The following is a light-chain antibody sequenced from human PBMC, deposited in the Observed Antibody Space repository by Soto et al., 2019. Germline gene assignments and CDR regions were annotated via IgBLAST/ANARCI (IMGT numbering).Light chain of an antibody. Sequence: DIQMTQSPSSLSASVGHRVTITCRASQSISTYLNWYQQKPGKAPKLLIYAASNLQSGVPSRFSGSGSGTEFTLTITSLQPEDFATYYCQQSDSTGFFGPGTKVDIK. J-gene: IGKJ3*01. CDR2: AAS. V-gene: IGKV1-39*01. CDR3: QQSDSTGF. CDR1: QSISTY.